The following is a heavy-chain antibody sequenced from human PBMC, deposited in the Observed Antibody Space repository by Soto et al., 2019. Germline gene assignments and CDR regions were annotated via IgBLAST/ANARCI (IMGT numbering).Heavy chain of an antibody. CDR2: IWYDGSNK. J-gene: IGHJ4*02. CDR3: ARDTTRNYYDSSGPPGY. Sequence: GGSLRLSCAASGFTFISYGMHWVRQAPGKGLEWVAVIWYDGSNKYYADSVKGRFTISRDNSKNTLYLQMNSLRAEDTAVYYCARDTTRNYYDSSGPPGYWGQGTLVTVSS. CDR1: GFTFISYG. V-gene: IGHV3-33*01. D-gene: IGHD3-22*01.